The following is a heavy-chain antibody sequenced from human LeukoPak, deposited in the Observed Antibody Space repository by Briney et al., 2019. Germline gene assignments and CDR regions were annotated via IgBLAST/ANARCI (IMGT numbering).Heavy chain of an antibody. V-gene: IGHV1-2*02. D-gene: IGHD3-10*01. CDR2: INPNSGGT. Sequence: GASVKVSCKASGYTFTGYYMHWVRQAPGQGLEWMGWINPNSGGTNYARKFQGRVTMTRDTSISTAYMELSRLRSDDTAVYYCARDYGSGSRHFDYWGQGTLVTVSS. CDR1: GYTFTGYY. J-gene: IGHJ4*02. CDR3: ARDYGSGSRHFDY.